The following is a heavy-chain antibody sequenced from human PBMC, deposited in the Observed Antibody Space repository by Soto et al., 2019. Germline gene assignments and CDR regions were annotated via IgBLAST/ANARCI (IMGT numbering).Heavy chain of an antibody. CDR2: ISYDGSNK. CDR3: ARSYGRWARGQLVRTGGGNWFDP. Sequence: GGSLRLSCAASGFTFSSYAMHWVRQAPGKGLEWVAVISYDGSNKYYADSVKGRFTISRDNSKNTLYLQMNSLRAEDTAVYYCARSYGRWARGQLVRTGGGNWFDPWGQGTLVTDSS. D-gene: IGHD6-6*01. J-gene: IGHJ5*02. CDR1: GFTFSSYA. V-gene: IGHV3-30-3*01.